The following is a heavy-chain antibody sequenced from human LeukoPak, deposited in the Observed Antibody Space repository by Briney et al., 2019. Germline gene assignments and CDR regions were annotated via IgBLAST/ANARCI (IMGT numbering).Heavy chain of an antibody. CDR1: GFTFSSYR. CDR3: ARVNYGSGSYYTDDYYYYMDV. V-gene: IGHV3-7*01. J-gene: IGHJ6*03. D-gene: IGHD3-10*01. CDR2: IKQDGSEK. Sequence: HPGGFLRLSCAASGFTFSSYRMSWVRQAPGKGLEWVANIKQDGSEKYYVDSVKGRFTISRDNAKNSLYLQMNSLRAEDTAVYYCARVNYGSGSYYTDDYYYYMDVWGKGTTVTISS.